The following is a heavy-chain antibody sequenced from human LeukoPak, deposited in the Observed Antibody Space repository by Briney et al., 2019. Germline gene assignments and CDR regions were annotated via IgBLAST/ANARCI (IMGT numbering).Heavy chain of an antibody. D-gene: IGHD4-23*01. Sequence: GASVKVSCKASGGTFSSYAISWVRQAPGQGLEWMGRIIPILGIANYAQKFQGRVTITADKSTSTAYMELSSLRSEDTAVYYCARGAESYGGNSDVDYWGQGTLVTVSS. V-gene: IGHV1-69*04. J-gene: IGHJ4*02. CDR2: IIPILGIA. CDR3: ARGAESYGGNSDVDY. CDR1: GGTFSSYA.